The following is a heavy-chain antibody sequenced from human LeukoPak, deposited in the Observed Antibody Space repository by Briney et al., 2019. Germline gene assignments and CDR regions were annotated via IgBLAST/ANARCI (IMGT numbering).Heavy chain of an antibody. J-gene: IGHJ2*01. V-gene: IGHV3-23*01. CDR1: GFTFSSYA. D-gene: IGHD1-26*01. CDR3: AKGNWGERLDWYFDL. CDR2: ITGSGGST. Sequence: GGSLRLSCAASGFTFSSYALSWVRQAPGKGLEWVSGITGSGGSTFYADSVKGRFTISRDNSKNTLYLQMNSLRAEDTAVYYCAKGNWGERLDWYFDLWGRGTLVTVSS.